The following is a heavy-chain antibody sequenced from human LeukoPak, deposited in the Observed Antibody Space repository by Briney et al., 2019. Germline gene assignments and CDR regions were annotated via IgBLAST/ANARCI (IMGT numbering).Heavy chain of an antibody. D-gene: IGHD2-15*01. V-gene: IGHV3-48*03. CDR1: GFTFSNYE. J-gene: IGHJ4*02. CDR3: AQWPILG. Sequence: PGGSLRLSCAASGFTFSNYEMNWVRQAPGKGLEWVSYISRTGTPMYYADSVKGRFTISRDNAKNSLYLQMNSLRAEDTAVYYRAQWPILGWGQGTLVTVSS. CDR2: ISRTGTPM.